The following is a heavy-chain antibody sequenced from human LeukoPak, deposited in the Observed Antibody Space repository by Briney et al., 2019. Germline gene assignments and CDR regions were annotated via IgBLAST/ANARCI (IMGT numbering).Heavy chain of an antibody. CDR3: ARVYCSSTSCYLYTGYYYMDV. Sequence: SETLSLTCAVYGGSFSGYYWSWIRQPPRKGLEWIGEINHSGSTNYNPSLKSRVTISVDTSKNQFSLKLSSVTAADTAVYYCARVYCSSTSCYLYTGYYYMDVWGKGTTVTVSS. V-gene: IGHV4-34*01. J-gene: IGHJ6*03. CDR2: INHSGST. CDR1: GGSFSGYY. D-gene: IGHD2-2*01.